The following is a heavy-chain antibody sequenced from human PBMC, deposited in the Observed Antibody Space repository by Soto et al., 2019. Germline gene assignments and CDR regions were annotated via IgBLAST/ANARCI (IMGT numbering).Heavy chain of an antibody. J-gene: IGHJ4*02. D-gene: IGHD2-15*01. V-gene: IGHV3-48*02. CDR2: ISSGSTTI. CDR3: VRSELFVAPGLADF. CDR1: GFTFSSYT. Sequence: EVQLVESGGGLVQPGGSLRLSCAASGFTFSSYTMNWVRQAPGKGLEWISYISSGSTTIYYTDSVRGRFTISRVNAKNSLFLQMNSLRDEHTAVSYCVRSELFVAPGLADFWGQGTLVTVSS.